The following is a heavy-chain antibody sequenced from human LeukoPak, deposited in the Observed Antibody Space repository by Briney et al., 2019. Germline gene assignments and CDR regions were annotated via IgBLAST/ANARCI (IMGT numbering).Heavy chain of an antibody. CDR2: ISSSGSTI. CDR1: GFAFSSYG. Sequence: GGSLRLSCAASGFAFSSYGMHWVRQAPGKGLEWVSYISSSGSTIYYADSVKGRFTISRDNAKNSLYLQMNSLRAEDTAVYYCARIEVTTIDYWGQGTLVTVSS. J-gene: IGHJ4*02. CDR3: ARIEVTTIDY. D-gene: IGHD4-11*01. V-gene: IGHV3-48*04.